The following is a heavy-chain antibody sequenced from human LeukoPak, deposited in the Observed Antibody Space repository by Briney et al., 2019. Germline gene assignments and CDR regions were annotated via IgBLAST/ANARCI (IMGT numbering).Heavy chain of an antibody. CDR1: GGSIANYY. V-gene: IGHV4-59*08. CDR2: IHYSGST. D-gene: IGHD1-26*01. J-gene: IGHJ3*02. CDR3: VRPLGSKNGFDI. Sequence: SETLPLTCTVSGGSIANYYWTWIRQPPGKGLEWIGFIHYSGSTNYNPSVKSRVSMSLDTSKNQFSLQLNSVTAADTAVYYCVRPLGSKNGFDIWGQGTLVTVS.